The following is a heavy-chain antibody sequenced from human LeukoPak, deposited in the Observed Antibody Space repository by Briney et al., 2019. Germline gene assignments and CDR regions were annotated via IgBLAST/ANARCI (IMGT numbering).Heavy chain of an antibody. Sequence: SQTLSLTCAISGDSVSSNSAAWSWIRQSPSRGLEWLGRTYYRSKWFNDYAVSVKSRITISPDTSKSQFSLKLTSVTAADTAVYYCARAYSGYDLWGQGTLVTVSS. CDR2: TYYRSKWFN. CDR3: ARAYSGYDL. V-gene: IGHV6-1*01. CDR1: GDSVSSNSAA. D-gene: IGHD5-12*01. J-gene: IGHJ4*02.